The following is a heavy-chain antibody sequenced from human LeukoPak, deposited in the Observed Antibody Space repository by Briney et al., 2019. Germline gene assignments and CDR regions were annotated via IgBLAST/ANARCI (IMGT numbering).Heavy chain of an antibody. J-gene: IGHJ6*03. CDR1: GFTVSSNY. D-gene: IGHD3-9*01. V-gene: IGHV4-34*01. CDR2: INHSGST. CDR3: ARGRRTSKYDILTGKPPPYYYMDV. Sequence: GSLRLSCAASGFTVSSNYMSWIRQPPGKGLEWIGEINHSGSTNYNPSLKSRVTISVDTSKNQFSLKLSSVTAADTAVYYCARGRRTSKYDILTGKPPPYYYMDVWGKGTTVTVSS.